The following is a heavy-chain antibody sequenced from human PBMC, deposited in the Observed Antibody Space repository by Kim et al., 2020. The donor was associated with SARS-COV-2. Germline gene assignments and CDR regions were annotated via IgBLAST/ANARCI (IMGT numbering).Heavy chain of an antibody. CDR3: ARVVTGTTRGAVDP. CDR2: INPNSGGT. D-gene: IGHD1-7*01. CDR1: GYTFTGYY. J-gene: IGHJ5*02. V-gene: IGHV1-2*06. Sequence: ASVKVSCKASGYTFTGYYMHWVRQAPGQGLEWMGRINPNSGGTNYAQKFQGRVTMTRDTSISTAYMELSRLRSDDTAVYYCARVVTGTTRGAVDPWGQGTLVTVSS.